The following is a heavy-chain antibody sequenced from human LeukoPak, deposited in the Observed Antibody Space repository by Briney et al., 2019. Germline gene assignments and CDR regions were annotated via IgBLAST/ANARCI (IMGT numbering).Heavy chain of an antibody. CDR3: ATFSGSYQSGY. D-gene: IGHD1-26*01. J-gene: IGHJ4*02. CDR1: GYTFTGYY. Sequence: ASVKVSCKASGYTFTGYYLHWVRQAPGQGLGWMGRIDPNNGATNYAQKFQGRVTMTRDTSISTVYMEFSRLKSDDTAVYFCATFSGSYQSGYWGQGTLVTVSS. V-gene: IGHV1-2*06. CDR2: IDPNNGAT.